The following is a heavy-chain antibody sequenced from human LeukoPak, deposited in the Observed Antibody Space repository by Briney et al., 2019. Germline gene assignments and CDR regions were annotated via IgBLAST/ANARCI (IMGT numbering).Heavy chain of an antibody. V-gene: IGHV4-59*01. CDR3: ARDSHPV. Sequence: SETLSLTCAVYGGSFSGYYWSWIRQPPGKGLEWIGYIYYTGSTNYNPSLKSRVTISIDMSKNQFSLNLTSVTAADTAVYYCARDSHPVWGQGTLVTVSS. J-gene: IGHJ4*02. CDR2: IYYTGST. CDR1: GGSFSGYY.